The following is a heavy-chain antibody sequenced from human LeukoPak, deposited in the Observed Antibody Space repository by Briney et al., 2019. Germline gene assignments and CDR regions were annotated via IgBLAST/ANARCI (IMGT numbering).Heavy chain of an antibody. CDR1: GFTFRSYG. CDR2: IQYDGSNE. Sequence: PGGPLRLSCAASGFTFRSYGMHWVRQAPGKGLEWVAYIQYDGSNEQYAHSVKGRFRISRDSSKNILYLQMDSLRAEDTAVYYCAKDRCSNGIGCYYYYMDVWGKGTTVTISS. J-gene: IGHJ6*03. V-gene: IGHV3-30*02. D-gene: IGHD2-8*01. CDR3: AKDRCSNGIGCYYYYMDV.